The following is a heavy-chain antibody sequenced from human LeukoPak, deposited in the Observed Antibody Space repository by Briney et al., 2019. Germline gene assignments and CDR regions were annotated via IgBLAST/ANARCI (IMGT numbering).Heavy chain of an antibody. J-gene: IGHJ4*02. CDR2: IYYSGST. CDR3: ARERIVEMATIPDY. V-gene: IGHV4-39*07. CDR1: GGSISSSSYY. Sequence: SETLSLTCTVSGGSISSSSYYWGWIRQPPGKGLEWIGSIYYSGSTYYNPSLKSRVTISVDTSKNQFSLKLSSVTAADTAVYYCARERIVEMATIPDYWGQGTLVTVSS. D-gene: IGHD5-24*01.